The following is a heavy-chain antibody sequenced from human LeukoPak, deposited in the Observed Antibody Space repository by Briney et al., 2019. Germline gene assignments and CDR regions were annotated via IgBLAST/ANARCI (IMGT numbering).Heavy chain of an antibody. V-gene: IGHV4-59*01. CDR3: VRLSVVSPHRYFDL. J-gene: IGHJ2*01. CDR2: IYYSGST. CDR1: GGSINSYY. D-gene: IGHD4-23*01. Sequence: PSETPSLTCTVSGGSINSYYWSWIRQPPGKGLEWIGYIYYSGSTNYNPSLKSRVTISVDTSKNQFSLKLSSVTAADTAVYYCVRLSVVSPHRYFDLWGRGTLVTVSS.